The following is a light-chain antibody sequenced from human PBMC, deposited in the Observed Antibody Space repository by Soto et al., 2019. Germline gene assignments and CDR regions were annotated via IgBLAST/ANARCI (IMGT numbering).Light chain of an antibody. V-gene: IGKV3-15*01. Sequence: EIVMTQSPATLSVSPGARATLSCRASQSVSSNLAWYQQKPGQAPRLLIYGASTRATGISARFSGSRSGTEFTLTISSLQSEDFAVYYCQQYNNWPPTFGQGTRLEIK. CDR3: QQYNNWPPT. J-gene: IGKJ5*01. CDR2: GAS. CDR1: QSVSSN.